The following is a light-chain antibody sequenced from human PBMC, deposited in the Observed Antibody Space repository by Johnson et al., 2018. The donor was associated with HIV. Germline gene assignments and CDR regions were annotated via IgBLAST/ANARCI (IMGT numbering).Light chain of an antibody. CDR1: SSNIGNNY. J-gene: IGLJ1*01. Sequence: QSVLTQPPSVSAAPGQKVTISCSGSSSNIGNNYVSWYQQLPGTAPKLLIYDNNKRPSGIPDRFSCSKSGTSATLGITGLQTGDEADYYCGTWDSSLGKVFGTGTKVTVL. CDR3: GTWDSSLGKV. CDR2: DNN. V-gene: IGLV1-51*01.